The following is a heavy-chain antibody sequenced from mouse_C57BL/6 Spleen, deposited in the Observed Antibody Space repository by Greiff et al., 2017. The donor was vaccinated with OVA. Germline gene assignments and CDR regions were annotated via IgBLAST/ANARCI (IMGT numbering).Heavy chain of an antibody. J-gene: IGHJ3*01. D-gene: IGHD2-1*01. CDR1: GYAFSSYW. CDR3: ARTYYYPFAY. CDR2: IYPGDGDT. Sequence: VKLQESGAELVKPGASVKISCKASGYAFSSYWMNWVKQRPGKGLEWIGQIYPGDGDTNYNGKFKGKATLTADKSSSTAYMQLSSLTSEDSAVYFCARTYYYPFAYWGQGTLVTVSA. V-gene: IGHV1-80*01.